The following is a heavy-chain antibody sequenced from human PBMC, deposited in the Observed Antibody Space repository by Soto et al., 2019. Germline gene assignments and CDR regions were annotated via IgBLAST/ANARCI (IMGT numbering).Heavy chain of an antibody. V-gene: IGHV5-10-1*01. CDR3: ARLPRYYDFWSGDDY. J-gene: IGHJ4*02. D-gene: IGHD3-3*01. CDR1: GYSFTSYW. CDR2: IDPSDSYT. Sequence: GESLKISCKGSGYSFTSYWIGWVRQMPGKGLQWMGTIDPSDSYTNYRPSFQGHVTMSADKSISTAYLQWSSLQASDTAMYYCARLPRYYDFWSGDDYWGQGPLVTVSS.